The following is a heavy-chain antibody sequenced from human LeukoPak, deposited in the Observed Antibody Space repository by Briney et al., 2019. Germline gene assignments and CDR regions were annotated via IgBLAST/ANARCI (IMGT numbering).Heavy chain of an antibody. CDR3: ARGPPVNRFGSYHSGYFDY. V-gene: IGHV4-61*08. J-gene: IGHJ4*02. CDR1: GGSISSGDYY. CDR2: IYYSGST. Sequence: PSETLSLTCTVSGGSISSGDYYWSPIRQPPGKGLKWIGYIYYSGSTNYNPSLKSRVTISVDTSKNQFSLKLSSVTAADTAVYYCARGPPVNRFGSYHSGYFDYWGQGTLVTVSS. D-gene: IGHD1-26*01.